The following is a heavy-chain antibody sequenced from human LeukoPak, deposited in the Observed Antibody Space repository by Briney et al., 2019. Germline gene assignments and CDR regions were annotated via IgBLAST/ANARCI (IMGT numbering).Heavy chain of an antibody. V-gene: IGHV1-46*01. D-gene: IGHD2-15*01. CDR1: GYTFTSYY. J-gene: IGHJ5*02. Sequence: GASVKVSCKASGYTFTSYYMHWVRQAPGQGLEWMGIINPSGGSTSYAQKFQGRVTMTRDTSTSTVYMELSSLRSEDTAVYYCARDYQWREFGIVVVADTRPITNNWFDPWGQGTLVTVSS. CDR2: INPSGGST. CDR3: ARDYQWREFGIVVVADTRPITNNWFDP.